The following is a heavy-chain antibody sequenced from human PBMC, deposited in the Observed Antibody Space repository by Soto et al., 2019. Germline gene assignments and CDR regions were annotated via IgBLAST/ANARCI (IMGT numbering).Heavy chain of an antibody. D-gene: IGHD6-19*01. J-gene: IGHJ6*02. CDR1: GGTFSSYA. CDR3: ARGDSSGWYTRYYYYGMDV. Sequence: QVQLVQSGAEVKKPGSSVKVSCKASGGTFSSYAISWVRQAPGQGLEWMGGIIPIFGTANYAQKFQGRVTITADEXXSXAXXELSSLRSEDTAVYYCARGDSSGWYTRYYYYGMDVWGQGTTVTVSS. CDR2: IIPIFGTA. V-gene: IGHV1-69*12.